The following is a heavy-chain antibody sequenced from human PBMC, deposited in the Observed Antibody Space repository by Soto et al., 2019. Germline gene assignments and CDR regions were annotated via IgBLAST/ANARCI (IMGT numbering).Heavy chain of an antibody. V-gene: IGHV5-10-1*01. CDR2: IDPSDSYT. D-gene: IGHD6-6*01. Sequence: GESLKISCKGSGYSFTSYWISWVRQMPGKGLEWMGRIDPSDSYTNYSPSFQGHVTISADKSISTAYLQWSSLKASDTAMYYCARASYSSSGYDYYGMDVWGQGTTVTVSS. CDR1: GYSFTSYW. J-gene: IGHJ6*02. CDR3: ARASYSSSGYDYYGMDV.